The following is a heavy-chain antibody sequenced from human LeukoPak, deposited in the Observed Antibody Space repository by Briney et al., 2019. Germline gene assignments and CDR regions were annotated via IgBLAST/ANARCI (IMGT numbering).Heavy chain of an antibody. CDR3: ARVGSSTNGEIDY. D-gene: IGHD2-2*01. Sequence: SETLSLTCTVSGGSISSYYWSWIRQPPGKGLEWIGYIYFSGSTNYNPSLKSRVTISVDASKNQFSLKLSSVTAADTAVYYCARVGSSTNGEIDYWGQGTLVTVSS. CDR2: IYFSGST. J-gene: IGHJ4*02. CDR1: GGSISSYY. V-gene: IGHV4-59*01.